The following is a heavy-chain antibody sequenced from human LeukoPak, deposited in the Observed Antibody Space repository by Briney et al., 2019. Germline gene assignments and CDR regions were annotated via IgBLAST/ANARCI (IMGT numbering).Heavy chain of an antibody. Sequence: SETLSLTCTVSGGSISSYYWSWIRQPPGKGLEWIGYIYYSGSTNYNPSLKSRVTISVDTSKNQFSLELSSVTAADTAVYYCARDYPDSSGYPNNWFDPWGQGTLVTVSS. J-gene: IGHJ5*02. D-gene: IGHD3-22*01. CDR1: GGSISSYY. CDR3: ARDYPDSSGYPNNWFDP. CDR2: IYYSGST. V-gene: IGHV4-59*01.